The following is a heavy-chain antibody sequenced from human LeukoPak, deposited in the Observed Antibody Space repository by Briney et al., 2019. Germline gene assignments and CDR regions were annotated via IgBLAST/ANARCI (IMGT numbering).Heavy chain of an antibody. CDR2: IIPIFGTA. V-gene: IGHV1-69*13. Sequence: SVKVSCKASGGTFSSYAISWVRQAPGQGLEWMGGIIPIFGTANYAQKFQGRVTITADESTSAAYMELSSLRSEDTAVYYCASRDAVFGVVTEEYFQHWGQGTLITVSS. D-gene: IGHD3-3*01. CDR1: GGTFSSYA. J-gene: IGHJ1*01. CDR3: ASRDAVFGVVTEEYFQH.